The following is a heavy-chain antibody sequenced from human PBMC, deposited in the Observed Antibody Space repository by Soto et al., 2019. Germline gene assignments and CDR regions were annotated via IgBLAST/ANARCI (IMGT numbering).Heavy chain of an antibody. CDR1: GFTFSSYG. Sequence: PGGSLRLSCAASGFTFSSYGMHWVRQAPGKGLEWVAVIWYDGSNKYYADSVKGRFTISRDNSKNTLYLQMNSLRAEDTAVYYCASFDYYDSSGYYSFREDYYYGMDVWGQGTTVTVSS. V-gene: IGHV3-33*01. CDR3: ASFDYYDSSGYYSFREDYYYGMDV. J-gene: IGHJ6*02. D-gene: IGHD3-22*01. CDR2: IWYDGSNK.